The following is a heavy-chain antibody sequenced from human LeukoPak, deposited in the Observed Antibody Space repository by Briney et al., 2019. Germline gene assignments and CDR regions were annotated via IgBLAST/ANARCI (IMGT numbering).Heavy chain of an antibody. CDR1: GDSISNDY. Sequence: PSETLSLTCTGSGDSISNDYWSWIRQPPGKGLEWIGYIHYSGGTSYNPSLKSRVTFSLDTSKSQLSLKLSSATAADTAVYYCARVSSGDRYPVFDYWGQGTLVTVSS. V-gene: IGHV4-59*12. CDR3: ARVSSGDRYPVFDY. D-gene: IGHD3-22*01. J-gene: IGHJ4*02. CDR2: IHYSGGT.